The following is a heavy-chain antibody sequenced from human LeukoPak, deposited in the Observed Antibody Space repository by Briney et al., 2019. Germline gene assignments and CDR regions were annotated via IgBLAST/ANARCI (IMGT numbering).Heavy chain of an antibody. J-gene: IGHJ4*02. V-gene: IGHV3-20*04. CDR3: ARVKYYDSSGYYYGGFFFDY. CDR2: INWNGGST. D-gene: IGHD3-22*01. Sequence: PGGSLRLSCAASGFTFDDYGMSWVRHAPGKGLEWVSGINWNGGSTEYADSVKGRFTISRDNAKNSLYLQMNSLRAEDTALYYCARVKYYDSSGYYYGGFFFDYWGQGTLVTVSS. CDR1: GFTFDDYG.